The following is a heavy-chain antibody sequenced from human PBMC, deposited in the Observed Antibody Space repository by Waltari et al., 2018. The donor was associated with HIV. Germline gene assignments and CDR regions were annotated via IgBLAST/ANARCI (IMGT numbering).Heavy chain of an antibody. D-gene: IGHD3-22*01. J-gene: IGHJ4*02. V-gene: IGHV3-30*18. Sequence: QVQLVESGGGVVQPGRSLRLTFAASGITFFSSYGMHWVRQAPGKGLEWVATISYDATNLYYADSVKGRFTISRDNSKNTLYLQMNSLRGEDTAVYYCAKERRQGYYHDNSGERPFDQWGQGTLVTVSS. CDR1: GITFFSSYG. CDR2: ISYDATNL. CDR3: AKERRQGYYHDNSGERPFDQ.